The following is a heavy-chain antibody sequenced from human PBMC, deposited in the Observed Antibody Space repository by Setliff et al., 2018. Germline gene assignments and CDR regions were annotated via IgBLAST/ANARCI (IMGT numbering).Heavy chain of an antibody. Sequence: PSETLSLTCTVSGASITNINYYWGLIRQPPGKGLEWIGSIFYYGNTYYNASLKSRLTISVDTSKNQFSLKLNSVTAADTAVYYCARTGTYRYFDHWGQGTLVTVSS. CDR3: ARTGTYRYFDH. D-gene: IGHD5-12*01. J-gene: IGHJ4*02. CDR1: GASITNINYY. V-gene: IGHV4-39*01. CDR2: IFYYGNT.